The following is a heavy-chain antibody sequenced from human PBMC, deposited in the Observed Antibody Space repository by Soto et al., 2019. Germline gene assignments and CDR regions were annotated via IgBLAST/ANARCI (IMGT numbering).Heavy chain of an antibody. CDR1: GYTFTNYV. V-gene: IGHV1-18*01. D-gene: IGHD5-18*01. CDR2: IGGYKGNT. J-gene: IGHJ4*02. Sequence: QVQLVQSGAEVREPGASVKVYCRASGYTFTNYVVSWVRQAPGQGLEWMGWIGGYKGNTNYAQKLQGRVTLTTDTSTSTAYREPRSLRSDDTAVYYCALHTLDTGMHSCYWGQGTLVTVAS. CDR3: ALHTLDTGMHSCY.